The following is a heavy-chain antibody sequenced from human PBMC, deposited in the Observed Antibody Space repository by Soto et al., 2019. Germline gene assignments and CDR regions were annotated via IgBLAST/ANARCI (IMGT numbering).Heavy chain of an antibody. CDR1: GGSINSSSYF. Sequence: PSETLSLTCSVSGGSINSSSYFWGWVRQPPGKGLEWIGSSYYSGSTYYNPSLRSRVTISVDTSKNQFSLKLSSVTAADTDVFYCARHYSSGSRNRFDPWGQGTLVTVSS. V-gene: IGHV4-39*01. CDR3: ARHYSSGSRNRFDP. D-gene: IGHD6-19*01. CDR2: SYYSGST. J-gene: IGHJ5*02.